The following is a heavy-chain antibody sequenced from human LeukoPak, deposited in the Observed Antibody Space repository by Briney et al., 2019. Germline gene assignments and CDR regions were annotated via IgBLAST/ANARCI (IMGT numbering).Heavy chain of an antibody. CDR1: GFTFSSYS. V-gene: IGHV3-48*04. CDR3: AGERDSSSWFPFDY. CDR2: ISSSSSTI. D-gene: IGHD6-13*01. Sequence: PGESLRLSCAASGFTFSSYSMNWVRQAPGKGLEWVSYISSSSSTIYYADSVKGRFTISRDNAKNSLYLQMNSLRAGDTAVYYCAGERDSSSWFPFDYWGQGTLVTVSS. J-gene: IGHJ4*02.